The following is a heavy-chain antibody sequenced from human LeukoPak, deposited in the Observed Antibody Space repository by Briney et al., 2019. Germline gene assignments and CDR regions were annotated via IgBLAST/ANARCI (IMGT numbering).Heavy chain of an antibody. Sequence: PGGSLRLSCAASGFTFSGHYMSWIRQAPGKGLEWISYISSSGTPISYADSVEGRFTISRDNAKNSLYLQMNSLRAEDTAVYYCARYSGGQLVKLFDPWGQGTLVTVSS. J-gene: IGHJ5*02. D-gene: IGHD6-6*01. V-gene: IGHV3-11*04. CDR3: ARYSGGQLVKLFDP. CDR1: GFTFSGHY. CDR2: ISSSGTPI.